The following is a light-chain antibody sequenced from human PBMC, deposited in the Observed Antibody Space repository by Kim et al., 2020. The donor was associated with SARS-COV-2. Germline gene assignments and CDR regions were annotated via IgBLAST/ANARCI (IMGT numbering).Light chain of an antibody. CDR3: MQGLQRLYS. J-gene: IGKJ2*03. CDR1: QSLLHSDVKIS. V-gene: IGKV2D-29*01. CDR2: EVS. Sequence: HPASLSCKSSQSLLHSDVKISLYWYLQKPGQPPQLLIYEVSKRFSGVPERFSGSGSGTDFTLKISRVEAEDVGLYYCMQGLQRLYSFGQGTKLEI.